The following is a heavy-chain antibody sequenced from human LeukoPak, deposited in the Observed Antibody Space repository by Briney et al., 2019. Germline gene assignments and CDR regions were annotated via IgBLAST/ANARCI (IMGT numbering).Heavy chain of an antibody. D-gene: IGHD2/OR15-2a*01. CDR3: AGGNHHTTGPYYFDY. J-gene: IGHJ4*02. V-gene: IGHV4-34*01. CDR1: GGSFSGYY. Sequence: PSETLSLTCAVYGGSFSGYYWSWIRQPPGKGLEWIGEINHSGSTNYNPSLKSRVIMSLDTSESQFSLKLSSVTAADTAVYYCAGGNHHTTGPYYFDYWGQGTLVTVSS. CDR2: INHSGST.